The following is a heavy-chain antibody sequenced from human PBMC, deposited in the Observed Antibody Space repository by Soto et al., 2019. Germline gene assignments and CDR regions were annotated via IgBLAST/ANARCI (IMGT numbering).Heavy chain of an antibody. CDR3: ARETSYGQSATIVGEF. V-gene: IGHV3-48*03. CDR2: INSGGSLI. CDR1: GFRFNEYE. Sequence: EVQLVESGGGLVQPGGSLRLSCVGSGFRFNEYEINWVRQAPGKGLEWIAYINSGGSLIYYAASVKGRFTISRDNYKDSVYLKMNSLREDDTALYYCARETSYGQSATIVGEFWGQGTLVTVSS. J-gene: IGHJ4*02. D-gene: IGHD3-10*01.